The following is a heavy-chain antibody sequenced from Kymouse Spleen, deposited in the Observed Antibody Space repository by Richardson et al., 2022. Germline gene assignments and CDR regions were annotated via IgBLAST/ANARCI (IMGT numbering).Heavy chain of an antibody. Sequence: EVQLVESGGGLVKPGGSLRLSCAASGFTFSSYSMNWVRQAPGKGLEWVSSISSSSSYIYYADSVKGRFTISRDNAKNSLYLQMNSLRAEDTAVYYCARESIDWNYDYYYYYGMDVWGQGTTVTVSS. J-gene: IGHJ6*02. CDR3: ARESIDWNYDYYYYYGMDV. CDR2: ISSSSSYI. V-gene: IGHV3-21*03. D-gene: IGHD1-7*01. CDR1: GFTFSSYS.